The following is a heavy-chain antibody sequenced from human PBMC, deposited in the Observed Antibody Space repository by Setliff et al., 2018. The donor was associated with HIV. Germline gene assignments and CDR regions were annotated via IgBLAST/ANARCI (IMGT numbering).Heavy chain of an antibody. V-gene: IGHV4-34*01. CDR2: INQIGST. D-gene: IGHD3-16*01. J-gene: IGHJ6*03. Sequence: TLSLTCGVYGGSLRGNYWSWIRQPPGKGLEWIGEINQIGSTNYNPSLQSRLTISVDTSKKQFSLSLTSVTAADTAIYYCARGITPTTRPGYYYMDVWGKGTTVTVSS. CDR3: ARGITPTTRPGYYYMDV. CDR1: GGSLRGNY.